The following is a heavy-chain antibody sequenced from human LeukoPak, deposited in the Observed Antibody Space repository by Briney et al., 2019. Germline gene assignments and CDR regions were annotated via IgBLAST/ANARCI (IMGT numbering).Heavy chain of an antibody. CDR3: TNRAYYYDSSGYKYFQH. V-gene: IGHV3-23*01. Sequence: GGSLRLSCAASGFTFSSYAMSWVRQAPGKGLEWVSAISGSGGSTYYADSVKGRFTISRDDSKNTLYLQMNSLKTEDTAVYYCTNRAYYYDSSGYKYFQHWGQGTLVTVSS. D-gene: IGHD3-22*01. CDR1: GFTFSSYA. J-gene: IGHJ1*01. CDR2: ISGSGGST.